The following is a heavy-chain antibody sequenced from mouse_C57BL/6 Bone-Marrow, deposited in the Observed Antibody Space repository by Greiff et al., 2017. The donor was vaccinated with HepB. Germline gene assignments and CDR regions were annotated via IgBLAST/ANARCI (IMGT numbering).Heavy chain of an antibody. CDR1: GFNIKDDY. CDR2: IDPENGDT. J-gene: IGHJ2*01. Sequence: EVQLQQSGAELVRPGASVKLSCTASGFNIKDDYMHWVKQRPEQGLEWIGWIDPENGDTEYASKFQGKATITADTSSNTAYLQLSSLTSEDTAVYYCTRHGRSFGDYWGQGTTLTVSS. CDR3: TRHGRSFGDY. V-gene: IGHV14-4*01. D-gene: IGHD1-1*01.